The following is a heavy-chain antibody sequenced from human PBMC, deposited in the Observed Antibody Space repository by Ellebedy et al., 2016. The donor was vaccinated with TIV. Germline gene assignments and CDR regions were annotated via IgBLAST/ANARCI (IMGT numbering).Heavy chain of an antibody. D-gene: IGHD3-9*01. Sequence: SETLSLTCTVSNYSISSGSYWGWIRQPPGKGLEWIGSIYHIGSTYYNPSLKSRVTISVDTSKNQLSLKLSSVTAADTAVYYCASGYYDTLTGSTGGDFDSWGQGTLVTVSS. CDR1: NYSISSGSY. CDR3: ASGYYDTLTGSTGGDFDS. CDR2: IYHIGST. V-gene: IGHV4-38-2*02. J-gene: IGHJ4*02.